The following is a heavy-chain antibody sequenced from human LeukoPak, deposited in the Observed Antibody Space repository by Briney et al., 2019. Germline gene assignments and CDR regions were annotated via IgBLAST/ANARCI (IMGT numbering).Heavy chain of an antibody. CDR2: ISGSGGST. V-gene: IGHV3-23*01. CDR1: GFTFSSYA. CDR3: AKDGEKHGLRYFDWNQGTFDY. J-gene: IGHJ4*02. D-gene: IGHD3-9*01. Sequence: GGSLRLFCAASGFTFSSYAMSWVRQAPGKGLEWVSAISGSGGSTYYADSVKGRFTISRDNSKNTLYLQMNSLRAEDTAVYYCAKDGEKHGLRYFDWNQGTFDYWGQGTLVTVSS.